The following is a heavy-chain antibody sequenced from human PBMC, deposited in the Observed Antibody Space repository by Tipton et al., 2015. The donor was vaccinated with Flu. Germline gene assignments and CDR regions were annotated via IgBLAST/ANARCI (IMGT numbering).Heavy chain of an antibody. D-gene: IGHD5-12*01. CDR3: ARDLRGYSGYTGGDAFDV. CDR2: ISHSGST. Sequence: LSLTCTVSGGSIRNYYWSWIRQPAGKGLEWIGRISHSGSTNYNASLNGRVTMSVDPSKGQLSLRLSSATAADTAKYYCARDLRGYSGYTGGDAFDVWGQGTMVTVSS. CDR1: GGSIRNYY. J-gene: IGHJ3*01. V-gene: IGHV4-4*07.